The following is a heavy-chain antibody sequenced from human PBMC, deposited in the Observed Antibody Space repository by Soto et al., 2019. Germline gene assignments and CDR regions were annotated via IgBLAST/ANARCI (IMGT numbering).Heavy chain of an antibody. J-gene: IGHJ4*02. CDR3: ARKGYTYGDFDY. Sequence: TCTVSGGSISSGGYYWSWIRQHPGKGLEWIGYIYYSGSTYYNPSLKSRVTISVDTSKNQFSLKLSSVTAADTAVYYCARKGYTYGDFDYWGQGTLVTVSS. V-gene: IGHV4-31*03. D-gene: IGHD5-18*01. CDR1: GGSISSGGYY. CDR2: IYYSGST.